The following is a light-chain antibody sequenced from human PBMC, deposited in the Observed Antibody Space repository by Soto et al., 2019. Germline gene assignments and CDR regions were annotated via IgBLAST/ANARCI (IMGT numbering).Light chain of an antibody. V-gene: IGKV1-9*01. CDR2: TAS. CDR3: QQLNSYPLT. J-gene: IGKJ4*01. CDR1: QGINSY. Sequence: DIHLTQSPSFLSASVGDRVTVTCRASQGINSYLAWYQQKPGKAPKLLIYTASTLQSGVPSRFSGSGSGTEFTLTITSLQPEDFAAYYCQQLNSYPLTFGGGTKVDIK.